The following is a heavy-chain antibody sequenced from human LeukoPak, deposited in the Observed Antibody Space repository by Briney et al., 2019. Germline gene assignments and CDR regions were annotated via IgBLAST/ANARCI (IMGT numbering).Heavy chain of an antibody. Sequence: MTSETLSLTCTVSGGSISSHYWSWIRQPPGKGLEWIGHIYYSGSTNYNPSLKSRVTISVDTSKNQFSLKLSSVTAADTAVYYCARGGGYGSARGYFDYWGQGTLVTVSS. CDR3: ARGGGYGSARGYFDY. CDR2: IYYSGST. D-gene: IGHD3-10*01. V-gene: IGHV4-59*11. J-gene: IGHJ4*02. CDR1: GGSISSHY.